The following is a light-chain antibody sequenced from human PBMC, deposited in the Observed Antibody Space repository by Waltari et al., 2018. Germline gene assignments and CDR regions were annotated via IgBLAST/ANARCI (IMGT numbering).Light chain of an antibody. J-gene: IGLJ3*02. CDR2: RED. Sequence: QSALSQPPSTSGTPGQKVIISCSGSSTNIGTKPVNWYQQVPGTAPKLLIYREDQRPSGVPDRFSGSKSGTSASLAISWLQSEDEAEYYCAAWDDNVKGWLFGGGTKLTVL. CDR3: AAWDDNVKGWL. V-gene: IGLV1-44*01. CDR1: STNIGTKP.